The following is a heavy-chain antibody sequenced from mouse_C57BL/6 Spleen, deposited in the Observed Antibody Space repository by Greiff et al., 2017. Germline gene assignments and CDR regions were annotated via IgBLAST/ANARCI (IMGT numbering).Heavy chain of an antibody. CDR1: GYTFTSYS. J-gene: IGHJ4*01. V-gene: IGHV1-64*01. Sequence: QVQLQQSGAELVKPGASVKLSCKASGYTFTSYSMHWVQQRPGQGLEWIGMIHPNSGSTNYNEKFKSKATLTVDKSSSTAYMQLSSLTSEDSAVXYCARRDVDYESALDYWGQGTSVTVSS. D-gene: IGHD2-4*01. CDR3: ARRDVDYESALDY. CDR2: IHPNSGST.